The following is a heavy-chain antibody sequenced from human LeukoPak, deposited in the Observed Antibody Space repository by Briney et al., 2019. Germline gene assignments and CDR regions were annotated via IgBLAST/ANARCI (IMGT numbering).Heavy chain of an antibody. J-gene: IGHJ6*02. Sequence: ASVTVSCTASGGTFSSYAISWVRQAPGQGLEWMGGIIPIFGTANYAQKFQGRVTITADESTSTAYMELSSLRSEDTAVYYCARGGPGPILVLGGMDVWGQGTTVTVSS. D-gene: IGHD6-13*01. V-gene: IGHV1-69*13. CDR3: ARGGPGPILVLGGMDV. CDR2: IIPIFGTA. CDR1: GGTFSSYA.